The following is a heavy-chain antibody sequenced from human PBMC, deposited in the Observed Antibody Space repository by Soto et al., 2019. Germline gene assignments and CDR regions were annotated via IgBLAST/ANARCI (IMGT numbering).Heavy chain of an antibody. J-gene: IGHJ4*02. V-gene: IGHV2-5*01. CDR3: AHSAGDDYDTNEPLDY. Sequence: SGPTLVKPTQTLTLTCTFSGFSLSTSGVGVGWIRQPPGKALEWLALIYWNDDKRYSPSLKSRLTITKDTSKNQVVLTMTNMDPVDTATYYCAHSAGDDYDTNEPLDYWGQGTLVTVSS. CDR1: GFSLSTSGVG. D-gene: IGHD3-22*01. CDR2: IYWNDDK.